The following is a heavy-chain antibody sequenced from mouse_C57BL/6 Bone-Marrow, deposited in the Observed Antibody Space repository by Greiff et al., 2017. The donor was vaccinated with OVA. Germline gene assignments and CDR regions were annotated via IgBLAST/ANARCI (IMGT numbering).Heavy chain of an antibody. CDR1: GFTFSSYG. J-gene: IGHJ1*03. Sequence: EVKLVESGGDLVKPGGSLKLSCAASGFTFSSYGMSWVRQTPDKRLEWVATISSGGSYTYYPDSVKGRFTISTDNAKHTLYLQMSSLKSEDTAMYYCARHLHYYGSSYWYFDVWGTGTTVTVSS. CDR3: ARHLHYYGSSYWYFDV. D-gene: IGHD1-1*01. CDR2: ISSGGSYT. V-gene: IGHV5-6*01.